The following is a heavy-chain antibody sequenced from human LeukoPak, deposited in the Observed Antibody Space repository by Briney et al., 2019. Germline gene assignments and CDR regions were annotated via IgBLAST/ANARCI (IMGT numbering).Heavy chain of an antibody. CDR2: ISAYNGNT. D-gene: IGHD2-2*01. Sequence: GAPVKVSCKASGYTFTSYGISWVRQAPGQGLEWMGWISAYNGNTNYAQKLQGRVTMTTDTSTSTAYMELRSLRSDGTAVYYCARDPRYCSSTSCYGNWFDPWGQGTLVTVSS. V-gene: IGHV1-18*01. CDR1: GYTFTSYG. J-gene: IGHJ5*02. CDR3: ARDPRYCSSTSCYGNWFDP.